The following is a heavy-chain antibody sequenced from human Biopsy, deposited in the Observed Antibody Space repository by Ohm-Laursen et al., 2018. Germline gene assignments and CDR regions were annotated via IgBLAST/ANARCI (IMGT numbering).Heavy chain of an antibody. V-gene: IGHV1-8*01. CDR2: PNPVSGNS. Sequence: ASVKVSCKASGYTFTSYDITWVRQASGQGPEWIGWPNPVSGNSNFGQKFRGRVTVTSDTSISTAYIELSGLTSDDTATYYCGRAVRNQLLTDPWGQGTLVTVTS. D-gene: IGHD1-7*01. CDR1: GYTFTSYD. J-gene: IGHJ5*02. CDR3: GRAVRNQLLTDP.